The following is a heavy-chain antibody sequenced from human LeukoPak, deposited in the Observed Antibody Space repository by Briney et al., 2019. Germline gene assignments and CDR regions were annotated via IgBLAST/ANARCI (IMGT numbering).Heavy chain of an antibody. V-gene: IGHV1-2*06. CDR3: AREPKQVIREFDY. CDR1: GYTFSGDY. J-gene: IGHJ4*02. Sequence: ASVKVSCKASGYTFSGDYMHWVRQAPGQGLEWMGRIRSNSEGIQYAQKFQGRVTMTWDTSTSTAYMELTRLTSDDTAVYYCAREPKQVIREFDYWGQGTLVTVSS. CDR2: IRSNSEGI. D-gene: IGHD1-26*01.